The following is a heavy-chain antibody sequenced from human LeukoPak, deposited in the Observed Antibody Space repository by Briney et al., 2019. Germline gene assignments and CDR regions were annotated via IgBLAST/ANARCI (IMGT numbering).Heavy chain of an antibody. J-gene: IGHJ4*02. CDR1: GGTFSSYA. CDR2: IIPIFGTA. CDR3: ARAPIVVVTAIHPRPFDY. D-gene: IGHD2-21*02. Sequence: SVKVSCKASGGTFSSYAISWVRQAPGQGLEWMGGIIPIFGTANYAQKFQGRVTITTDESTSTAYMELSSLRSEDTAVYYCARAPIVVVTAIHPRPFDYWGQGTLVTVSS. V-gene: IGHV1-69*05.